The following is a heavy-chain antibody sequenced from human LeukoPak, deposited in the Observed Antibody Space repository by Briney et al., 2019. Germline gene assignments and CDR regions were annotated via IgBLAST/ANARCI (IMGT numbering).Heavy chain of an antibody. CDR2: FDTQEGET. V-gene: IGHV1-24*01. D-gene: IGHD3-10*01. Sequence: ASVKVSCTISGHTLTELSIHWVRQAPGKGLEWMGGFDTQEGETIFAQNFQGRVTMTEDTSSDTAYMELSSLTSEDTAVYYCATPPVWFGEFMSGNSILGYFQDWGQGTLVTVSS. CDR3: ATPPVWFGEFMSGNSILGYFQD. CDR1: GHTLTELS. J-gene: IGHJ1*01.